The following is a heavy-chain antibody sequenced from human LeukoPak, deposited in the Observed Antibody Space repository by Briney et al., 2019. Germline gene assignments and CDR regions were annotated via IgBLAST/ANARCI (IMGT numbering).Heavy chain of an antibody. CDR2: ISSSGSTI. J-gene: IGHJ4*02. Sequence: PGGSLRLSCAASGFTFSDYYMSWIRQAPGKGLEWVPYISSSGSTIYYADSVKGRFTISRDNAKNSLYLQMNSLRAEDTAVYYCALGIAVAGYIFDYWGQGTLVTVSS. CDR3: ALGIAVAGYIFDY. D-gene: IGHD6-19*01. CDR1: GFTFSDYY. V-gene: IGHV3-11*01.